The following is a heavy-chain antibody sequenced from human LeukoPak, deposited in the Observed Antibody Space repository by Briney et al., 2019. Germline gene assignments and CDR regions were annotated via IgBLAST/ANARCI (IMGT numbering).Heavy chain of an antibody. V-gene: IGHV4-34*01. Sequence: SETLSLTCAVYGGSFSDYYWSWIRQPPGKGLEWIGEINHSGSTNYNPSLKSRVTISVDTSKSQFSLKLSSVTAADTAVYYCARDLWFGELGRYGMDVWGRGTTVTVSS. CDR3: ARDLWFGELGRYGMDV. J-gene: IGHJ6*02. CDR1: GGSFSDYY. CDR2: INHSGST. D-gene: IGHD3-10*01.